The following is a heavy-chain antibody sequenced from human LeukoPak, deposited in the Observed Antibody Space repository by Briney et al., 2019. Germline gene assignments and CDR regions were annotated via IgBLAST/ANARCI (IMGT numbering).Heavy chain of an antibody. D-gene: IGHD2-21*02. CDR2: INHSGST. J-gene: IGHJ4*02. CDR1: GGSFSGYY. CDR3: ARHVRLLSRDYFDY. V-gene: IGHV4-34*01. Sequence: PSETLSLTCAVYGGSFSGYYWSWIRQPPGKGLEWIGEINHSGSTNYNPSLKSRVTISVDTSKNQSSLKLSSVTAADTAVYYCARHVRLLSRDYFDYWGQGTLVTVSS.